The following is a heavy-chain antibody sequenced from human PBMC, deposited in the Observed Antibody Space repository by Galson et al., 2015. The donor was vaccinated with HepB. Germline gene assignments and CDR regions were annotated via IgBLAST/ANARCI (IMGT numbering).Heavy chain of an antibody. V-gene: IGHV1-2*02. CDR2: INPNSGGT. CDR3: ARDKGGNDY. CDR1: GYTFTGYY. J-gene: IGHJ4*02. Sequence: SCKASGYTFTGYYMHWVRQAPGQGLEWMGLINPNSGGTNYAQRFQGRVTMTRDTSISTAYLELSSLRSDDTAVYYCARDKGGNDYWGQGTLVTVSS. D-gene: IGHD3-16*01.